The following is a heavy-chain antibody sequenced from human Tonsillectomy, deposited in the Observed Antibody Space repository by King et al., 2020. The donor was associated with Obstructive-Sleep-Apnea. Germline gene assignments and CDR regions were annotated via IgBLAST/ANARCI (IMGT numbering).Heavy chain of an antibody. D-gene: IGHD2-15*01. CDR2: IFSNDED. CDR3: ARILLKYCSGGSCYPDFDY. V-gene: IGHV2-26*01. Sequence: VTLKESGPVLVKPPETLTLTCTVSGFSLSNARMGVRWIRQPPGKALEWLAHIFSNDEDSYSISLKNRLTISKDTSKSQVVLTMTNMDPVDTATYYCARILLKYCSGGSCYPDFDYWGQGTLVTVSS. CDR1: GFSLSNARMG. J-gene: IGHJ4*02.